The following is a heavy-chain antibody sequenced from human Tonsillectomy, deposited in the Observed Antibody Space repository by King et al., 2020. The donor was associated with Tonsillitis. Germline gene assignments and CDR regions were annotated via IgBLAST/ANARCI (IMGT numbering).Heavy chain of an antibody. J-gene: IGHJ4*02. V-gene: IGHV3-23*04. CDR2: IGGSGAST. CDR1: GFTFSSYG. D-gene: IGHD4-23*01. Sequence: EVQLVESGGALVQPGGSLRLSCAASGFTFSSYGMSWVRQAPGKGLEWVSAIGGSGASTYYADSVRGRFTISRDNSKNALFLQMNSLRVEDTAAYYCAKVYGGNSNFDYWGQGTLVTVSS. CDR3: AKVYGGNSNFDY.